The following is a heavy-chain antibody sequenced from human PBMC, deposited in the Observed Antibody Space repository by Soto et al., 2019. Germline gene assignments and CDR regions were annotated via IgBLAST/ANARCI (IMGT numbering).Heavy chain of an antibody. D-gene: IGHD3-22*01. CDR3: ASGSGYYYGAGDDDFDI. V-gene: IGHV3-74*01. CDR1: GFTFSSYW. J-gene: IGHJ3*02. Sequence: GRSLRFSFGAPGFTFSSYWMHWVRQAPGKGLVWVSRINSDGSSTSYADSVKGQFTISRDNAKNTLYLQMNSLRAEDTAVYYCASGSGYYYGAGDDDFDIWGRGTMVTVSS. CDR2: INSDGSST.